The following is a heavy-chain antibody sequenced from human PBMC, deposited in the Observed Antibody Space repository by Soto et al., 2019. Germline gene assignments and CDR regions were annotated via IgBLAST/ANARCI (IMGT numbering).Heavy chain of an antibody. D-gene: IGHD6-6*01. V-gene: IGHV1-69*13. CDR3: AKYSSSGNWFDP. Sequence: SVKVSCKSSGGTFSSYAISWLRQAPGQGLEWMGGIIPIFGTANYAQKFQGRVTITADESTSTAYMELSSLRSEDTAVYYCAKYSSSGNWFDPWGQGTLVTVS. J-gene: IGHJ5*02. CDR1: GGTFSSYA. CDR2: IIPIFGTA.